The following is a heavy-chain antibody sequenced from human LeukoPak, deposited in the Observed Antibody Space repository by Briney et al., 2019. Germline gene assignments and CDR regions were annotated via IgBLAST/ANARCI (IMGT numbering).Heavy chain of an antibody. CDR3: ARVGGSGSYYRYYFDY. CDR2: IYYSGST. D-gene: IGHD3-10*01. CDR1: GGSISSYY. V-gene: IGHV4-59*01. Sequence: SETLSLTCTVSGGSISSYYWSWIRQPPGKGLEGIGYIYYSGSTNYNPSLKSRVIISVDTSKNQFSLKLSSVTAADTAVYYCARVGGSGSYYRYYFDYWGQGILVTVSS. J-gene: IGHJ4*02.